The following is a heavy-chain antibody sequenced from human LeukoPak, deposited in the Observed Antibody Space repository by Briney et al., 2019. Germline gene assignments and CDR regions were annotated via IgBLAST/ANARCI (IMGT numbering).Heavy chain of an antibody. J-gene: IGHJ6*02. CDR3: ARAAAQHVHYHYYGMDV. CDR1: GYTFTGYY. V-gene: IGHV1-2*02. Sequence: GASVKVSCKASGYTFTGYYMHWVRQAPGQGLEWMGWINPNSGGTNYAQKFQGRVTMTRDTSISTAYMELSRLRSDDTAVYYCARAAAQHVHYHYYGMDVWGQGTTVTVSS. D-gene: IGHD2-2*01. CDR2: INPNSGGT.